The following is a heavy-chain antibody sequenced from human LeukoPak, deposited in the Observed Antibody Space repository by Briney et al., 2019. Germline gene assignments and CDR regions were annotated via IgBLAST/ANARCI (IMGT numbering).Heavy chain of an antibody. CDR2: INHSGST. D-gene: IGHD3-10*01. J-gene: IGHJ4*02. CDR3: ARGVKYYYGSGYYFDY. V-gene: IGHV4-34*01. CDR1: GGSFSGYY. Sequence: SETLSLTCAVYGGSFSGYYWSWIRQPPGKGLEWIGEINHSGSTNYNPSLKSRVTISVDTSKNQFSLKLSSVTAADTAVYYCARGVKYYYGSGYYFDYWGQGTLVTVSS.